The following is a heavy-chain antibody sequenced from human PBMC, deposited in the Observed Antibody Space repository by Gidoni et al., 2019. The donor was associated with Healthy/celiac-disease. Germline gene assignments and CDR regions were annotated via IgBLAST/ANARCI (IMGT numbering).Heavy chain of an antibody. CDR3: ASGSYYNRDFDY. CDR2: IWYYGSNK. V-gene: IGHV3-33*01. Sequence: QVQLVESGGGVVQPGRSLRLPCAASGFTFSSYGMPWVRQSPGKGLEWVAVIWYYGSNKYYADSVKGRFTISRDNSKNTLYLQMNSLRAEDTAVYYCASGSYYNRDFDYWGQGTLVTVSS. D-gene: IGHD1-26*01. J-gene: IGHJ4*02. CDR1: GFTFSSYG.